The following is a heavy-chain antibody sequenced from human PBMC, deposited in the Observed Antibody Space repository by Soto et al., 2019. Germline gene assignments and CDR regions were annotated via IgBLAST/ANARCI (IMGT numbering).Heavy chain of an antibody. Sequence: GASVKVSCKASGYTFTGYYMHWVRQAPGQGLEWMGWINPNSGGTNYAQKFQGWVTMTRDTSISTAYMELSRLRSDDTAVYYCARDPGLAYYGMDVWGQGTTVTVSS. CDR1: GYTFTGYY. CDR2: INPNSGGT. D-gene: IGHD3-3*02. V-gene: IGHV1-2*04. CDR3: ARDPGLAYYGMDV. J-gene: IGHJ6*02.